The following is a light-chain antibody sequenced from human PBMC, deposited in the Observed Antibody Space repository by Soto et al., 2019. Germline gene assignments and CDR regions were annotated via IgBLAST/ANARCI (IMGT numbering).Light chain of an antibody. J-gene: IGKJ4*01. Sequence: DIQMTQSPSTLSASVGDRVTITCRASQSISSWLAWYQQKPGKAPKLLIYDASSLESWVPSRFSGSGSGTKFTLTISSLQHDDFATYYCQQYNSYALTFGGGTKVEIK. V-gene: IGKV1-5*01. CDR2: DAS. CDR1: QSISSW. CDR3: QQYNSYALT.